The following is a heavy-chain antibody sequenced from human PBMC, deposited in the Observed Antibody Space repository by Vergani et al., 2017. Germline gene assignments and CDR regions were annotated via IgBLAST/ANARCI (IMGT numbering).Heavy chain of an antibody. CDR3: ARDLFYYDSSGYYSGFFDY. CDR2: IYSGGST. D-gene: IGHD3-22*01. V-gene: IGHV3-53*02. CDR1: GFTVSSNY. J-gene: IGHJ4*02. Sequence: EVRLVETGGGLIQPGGSLRLSCAASGFTVSSNYMSWVRQAPGKGLEWVSGIYSGGSTYYADSVKGRFTISRDNSKNTLYLQMNSLRAEDTAVYYCARDLFYYDSSGYYSGFFDYWGQGTLVTVSS.